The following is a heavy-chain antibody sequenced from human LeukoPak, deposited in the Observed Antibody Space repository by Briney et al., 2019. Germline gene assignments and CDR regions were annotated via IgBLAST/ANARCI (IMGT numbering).Heavy chain of an antibody. D-gene: IGHD2-15*01. J-gene: IGHJ4*02. V-gene: IGHV3-66*02. CDR3: ARQPHIGYCSDGSSAADY. Sequence: PGGSLRLSCAASGFTVSSNYMSWVRQAPGKGLEWVSVIYSCGSTYYADSVKGRFTISRDNSKNTLYLQMNSLRAEDTAVYYCARQPHIGYCSDGSSAADYWGQGTLVTVSS. CDR2: IYSCGST. CDR1: GFTVSSNY.